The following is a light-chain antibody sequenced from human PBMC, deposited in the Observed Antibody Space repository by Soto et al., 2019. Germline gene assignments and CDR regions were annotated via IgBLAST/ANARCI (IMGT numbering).Light chain of an antibody. V-gene: IGLV2-14*03. CDR1: SSDIGAYNY. Sequence: QSALTQPASVSESLGQSITSSCTGTSSDIGAYNYVSWYQQHPGKAPKLMIYDVNIRPSGVSNRFSGSKSGNTASLTISGLQAEDEADYYCTSWTTSTTMIFGGGTKLTVL. CDR3: TSWTTSTTMI. CDR2: DVN. J-gene: IGLJ2*01.